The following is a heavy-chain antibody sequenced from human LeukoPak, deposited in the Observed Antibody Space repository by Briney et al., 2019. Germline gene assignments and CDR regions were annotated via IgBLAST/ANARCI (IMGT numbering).Heavy chain of an antibody. V-gene: IGHV4-59*08. J-gene: IGHJ5*02. CDR1: GGSIRNYY. Sequence: SETLSLTCSVSGGSIRNYYLSWIRQSPGKGLEWIGNVDKRGSTNYNPSFKSRVIVSSDTSRNEFSLKLNSVTAADTAMYYCARGGSSCYGCHDWFDPWGQGTRVTVSS. CDR3: ARGGSSCYGCHDWFDP. D-gene: IGHD2-2*01. CDR2: VDKRGST.